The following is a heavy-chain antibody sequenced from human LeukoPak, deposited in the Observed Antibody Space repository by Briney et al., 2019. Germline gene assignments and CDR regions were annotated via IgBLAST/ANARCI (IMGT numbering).Heavy chain of an antibody. J-gene: IGHJ4*02. D-gene: IGHD3-9*01. CDR3: AKSLIELRPVGYFDWSPGY. CDR1: GFTFSSYA. CDR2: ISGSGGST. V-gene: IGHV3-23*01. Sequence: GGSLRLSCAASGFTFSSYAKSWVRQAPGKGLEWVSAISGSGGSTYYADSVKGRFTISRDNSKNTLYLQMNSLRAEDTAVYYCAKSLIELRPVGYFDWSPGYWGQGTLVTVSS.